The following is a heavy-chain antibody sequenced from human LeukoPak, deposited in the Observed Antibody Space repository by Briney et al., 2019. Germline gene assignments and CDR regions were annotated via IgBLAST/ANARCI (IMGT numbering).Heavy chain of an antibody. D-gene: IGHD2-21*01. J-gene: IGHJ6*02. CDR2: IYYSGST. V-gene: IGHV4-39*01. CDR1: GGSISSSYY. Sequence: SETLSLTCTVSGGSISSSYYWGWIRQPPGKGLEWIGSIYYSGSTYYNPSLKSRVTISVDTSKNQFSLKLSSVTAADTAVYYCARHIVAPTFDYYGMDVWGQGTTVTVSS. CDR3: ARHIVAPTFDYYGMDV.